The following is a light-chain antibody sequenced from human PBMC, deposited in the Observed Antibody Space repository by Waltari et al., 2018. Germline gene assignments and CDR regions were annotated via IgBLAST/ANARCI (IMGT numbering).Light chain of an antibody. CDR3: GSYTSSDTWI. J-gene: IGLJ2*01. CDR2: DVS. Sequence: QSALTQPAFVSGSPGQSLTISCTGTSGDVGGYDYVSWYQHHPGKAPKLIIYDVSDRPSVVSDRFSGSRSANTASLAISGLQAEDEAHYYCGSYTSSDTWIFGGGTKLTVL. CDR1: SGDVGGYDY. V-gene: IGLV2-14*03.